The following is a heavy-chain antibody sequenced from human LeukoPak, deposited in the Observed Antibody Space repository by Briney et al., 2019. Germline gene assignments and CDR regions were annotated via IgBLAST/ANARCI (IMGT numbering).Heavy chain of an antibody. D-gene: IGHD4-17*01. CDR1: GFTFSSYS. CDR2: ISSGSTYI. CDR3: ARATVATYDAFDI. Sequence: GGSLRLSCAASGFTFSSYSMNWVRQAPGKGLEWVSAISSGSTYIYYSDSVKGRFAISRDNANNSLFLHMNSLRAEDTAVYYCARATVATYDAFDIWGQGTMVTVSP. V-gene: IGHV3-21*06. J-gene: IGHJ3*02.